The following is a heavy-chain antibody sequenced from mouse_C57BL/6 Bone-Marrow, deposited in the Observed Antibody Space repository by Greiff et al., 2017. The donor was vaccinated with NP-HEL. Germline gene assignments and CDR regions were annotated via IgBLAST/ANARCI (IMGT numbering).Heavy chain of an antibody. CDR1: GYTFTSYW. V-gene: IGHV1-55*01. CDR3: AGHSGYVGY. D-gene: IGHD3-2*02. J-gene: IGHJ2*01. Sequence: QVQLQQPGAELVKPGASVKMSCKASGYTFTSYWITWVKQRPGQGLEWIGDIYPGSGSTNYNEKFKSKATLTVDTTSSTAYMHLSSLTSEDSAVYYCAGHSGYVGYWGQGTTLTVSS. CDR2: IYPGSGST.